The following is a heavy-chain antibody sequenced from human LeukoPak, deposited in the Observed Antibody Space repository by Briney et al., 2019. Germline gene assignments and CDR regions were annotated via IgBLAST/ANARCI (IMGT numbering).Heavy chain of an antibody. CDR3: ARGPVYCSSTSCAIDY. CDR2: INHSGST. CDR1: GVSFSGYY. J-gene: IGHJ4*02. D-gene: IGHD2-2*01. V-gene: IGHV4-34*01. Sequence: PSETLSLTCAVYGVSFSGYYWSWLRQPPGKGLEWIGEINHSGSTNYNPSLKSRVTISVDTSKNQFSLKLSSVTTADTAVYYCARGPVYCSSTSCAIDYWGQGTLVTVSS.